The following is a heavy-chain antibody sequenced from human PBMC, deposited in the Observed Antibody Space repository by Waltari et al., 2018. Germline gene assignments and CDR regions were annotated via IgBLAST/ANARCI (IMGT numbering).Heavy chain of an antibody. D-gene: IGHD6-19*01. CDR3: VRHQSVAGKAWFDP. Sequence: EVQLLESGGGLVQPGGSLRLSCAASGFTFKKYAMSWVRQAPGRGREWISGISGSGSITYYADSVKGRFTISRDNLKNTINVQMDSLRVEDTAVYYCVRHQSVAGKAWFDPWGQGTLVSVSP. CDR2: ISGSGSIT. J-gene: IGHJ5*02. CDR1: GFTFKKYA. V-gene: IGHV3-23*01.